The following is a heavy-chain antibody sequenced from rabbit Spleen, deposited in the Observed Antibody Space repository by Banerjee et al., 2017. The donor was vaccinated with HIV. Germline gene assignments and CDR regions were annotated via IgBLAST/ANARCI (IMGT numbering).Heavy chain of an antibody. CDR2: IDPVFGST. D-gene: IGHD4-1*01. CDR3: ARNDLTYSGAWDLNL. J-gene: IGHJ4*01. CDR1: GFDFGNYG. V-gene: IGHV1S47*01. Sequence: LVESGGGLVKPGGSLRLSCKASGFDFGNYGVTWVRQAPGKGLEWIGYIDPVFGSTSYASWVNGRFSISRENTQNTVFLQMTSLTAADTATYFCARNDLTYSGAWDLNLWGPGTLVTVS.